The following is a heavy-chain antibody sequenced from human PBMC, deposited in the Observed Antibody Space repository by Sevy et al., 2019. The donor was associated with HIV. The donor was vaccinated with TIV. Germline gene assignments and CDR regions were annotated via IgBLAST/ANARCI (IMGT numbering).Heavy chain of an antibody. D-gene: IGHD3-22*01. J-gene: IGHJ4*02. CDR2: VYHTGST. V-gene: IGHV4-61*01. Sequence: TLSLTCAVSGVSVISDTNYWSWIRQPPGKGLEWIGYVYHTGSTNYRPSFKSRVTISVDTSKNQFSLRLFSVAAADTAVYYCAREPYFFDKSGYYWDYWGQGTLVTVSS. CDR3: AREPYFFDKSGYYWDY. CDR1: GVSVISDTNY.